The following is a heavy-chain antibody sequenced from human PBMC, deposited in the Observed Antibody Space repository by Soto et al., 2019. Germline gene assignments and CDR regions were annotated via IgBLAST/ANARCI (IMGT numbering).Heavy chain of an antibody. Sequence: SETLSLTCTVSGGSIRDTIYYWGWIRQPPGKGLEWIGSIHYSGSTHYNPSLKSRVTISVDPSKSQFSLNLTSVTPADTSVYYCARHMRAVAASLAYWGQGTVVTVSS. J-gene: IGHJ4*02. CDR3: ARHMRAVAASLAY. D-gene: IGHD6-19*01. V-gene: IGHV4-39*01. CDR1: GGSIRDTIYY. CDR2: IHYSGST.